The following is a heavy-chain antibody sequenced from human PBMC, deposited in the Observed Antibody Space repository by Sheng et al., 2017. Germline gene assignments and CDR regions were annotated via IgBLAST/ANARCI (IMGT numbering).Heavy chain of an antibody. Sequence: QVQLQESGPGLVKPSQTLSLTCTVSGGSISSGGYYWSWIRQHPGKGLEWIGYIYYSGSTYYNPSLKSRVTISVDTSKNQFSLKLSSVTAADTAVYYCASCRLDSSGYYYADFDYWGQGTLVTVSS. J-gene: IGHJ4*02. CDR1: GGSISSGGYY. CDR3: ASCRLDSSGYYYADFDY. V-gene: IGHV4-31*03. D-gene: IGHD3-22*01. CDR2: IYYSGST.